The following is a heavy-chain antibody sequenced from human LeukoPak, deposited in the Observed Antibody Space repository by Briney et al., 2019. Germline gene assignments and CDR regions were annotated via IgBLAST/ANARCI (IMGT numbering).Heavy chain of an antibody. CDR2: IYTSGST. J-gene: IGHJ5*02. CDR3: ARDSRGIFYNWFDP. V-gene: IGHV4-4*07. CDR1: GGSISSYY. D-gene: IGHD3-9*01. Sequence: SETLSLTCTVSGGSISSYYWSWIRQPAGKGLEWIGRIYTSGSTNYNPSLESRVTMSVDTSKNQFSLKLSSVTAADTAVYYCARDSRGIFYNWFDPWGQGTLVTVSS.